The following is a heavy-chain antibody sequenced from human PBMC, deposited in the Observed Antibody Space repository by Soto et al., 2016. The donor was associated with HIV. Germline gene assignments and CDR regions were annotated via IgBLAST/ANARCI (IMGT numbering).Heavy chain of an antibody. CDR3: ARAYVAYGMDV. D-gene: IGHD5-12*01. V-gene: IGHV3-21*01. CDR2: ISSSSSYI. J-gene: IGHJ6*02. Sequence: EVQLVESGGGLVKPGGSQRLSCAASGFTFSSYSMNWVRQAPGKGLEWVSSISSSSSYIYYADSVKGRFTISRDNAKNSVYLQMNSLRAEDTGVYYCARAYVAYGMDVWGQGTTGHRLF. CDR1: GFTFSSYS.